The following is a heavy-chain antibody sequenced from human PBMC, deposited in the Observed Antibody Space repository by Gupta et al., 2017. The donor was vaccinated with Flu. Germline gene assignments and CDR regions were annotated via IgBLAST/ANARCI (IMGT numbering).Heavy chain of an antibody. D-gene: IGHD3-16*02. CDR2: INHSGST. V-gene: IGHV4-34*01. CDR1: GGSFSGYS. J-gene: IGHJ4*02. Sequence: QVQLQQWGAGLLKPSETLSLTCAVYGGSFSGYSWSWLRQPPGKGLEWIGEINHSGSTNYNPSLKSRVTISVDTSKNQFSLKLSSVTAADTAVYYCARKEDMITFGGVIVRGPFDYWGQGTLVTVSS. CDR3: ARKEDMITFGGVIVRGPFDY.